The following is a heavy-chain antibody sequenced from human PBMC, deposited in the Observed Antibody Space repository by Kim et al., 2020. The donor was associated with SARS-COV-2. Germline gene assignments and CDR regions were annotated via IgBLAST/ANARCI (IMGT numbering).Heavy chain of an antibody. J-gene: IGHJ4*02. V-gene: IGHV3-74*01. D-gene: IGHD6-19*01. CDR3: ARALAVAGTGGYY. Sequence: GGSLRLSCAASGFTLNNYWMHWVRQAPAKGLVWVSRINSDGSSTSYADSVKGRFTISRDNAKNTVYLQMNSLRAEDTAVYYCARALAVAGTGGYYWGQGT. CDR2: INSDGSST. CDR1: GFTLNNYW.